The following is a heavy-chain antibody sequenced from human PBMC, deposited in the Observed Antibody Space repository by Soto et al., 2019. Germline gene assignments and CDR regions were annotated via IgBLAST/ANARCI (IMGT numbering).Heavy chain of an antibody. CDR1: GYTFTGYY. J-gene: IGHJ6*04. V-gene: IGHV1-2*04. CDR3: ALGRPAAIGSYYGMDV. Sequence: ASVKVSCKASGYTFTGYYMHWVRQAPGQGLEWMGWINPNSGGTNYAQKFQGWVTMTRDTSISTAYMELSRLRSDDTAVYYCALGRPAAIGSYYGMDVWGKGTTVTV. D-gene: IGHD2-2*01. CDR2: INPNSGGT.